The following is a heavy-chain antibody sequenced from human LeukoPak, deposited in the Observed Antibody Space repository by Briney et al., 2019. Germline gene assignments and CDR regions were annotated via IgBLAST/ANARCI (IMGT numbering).Heavy chain of an antibody. CDR3: AGGTGGIVVVTDAFDI. D-gene: IGHD3-22*01. Sequence: ASVKVSCKASGYTFTSYDINWVRQATGQGLEWMGWMNPNSGNTGYAQKFQGRVTMTRNTSISTAYMELSSLRSEDTAVYYCAGGTGGIVVVTDAFDIWGQGTMVTVSS. CDR1: GYTFTSYD. V-gene: IGHV1-8*01. J-gene: IGHJ3*02. CDR2: MNPNSGNT.